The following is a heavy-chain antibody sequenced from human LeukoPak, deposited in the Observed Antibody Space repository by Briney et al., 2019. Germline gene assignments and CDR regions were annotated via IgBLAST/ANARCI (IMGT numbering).Heavy chain of an antibody. Sequence: PGGSLRLSCAASGFTFSSYAMSWVRQAPGKGLEWVSAISGSGGSTYYADSVKGRLTISRDNSKNTLYLQMNSLRAEDTAIYYCAKTVPCGGDCYPYYFDYWGQGTLVTVSS. CDR2: ISGSGGST. J-gene: IGHJ4*02. CDR3: AKTVPCGGDCYPYYFDY. V-gene: IGHV3-23*01. D-gene: IGHD2-21*02. CDR1: GFTFSSYA.